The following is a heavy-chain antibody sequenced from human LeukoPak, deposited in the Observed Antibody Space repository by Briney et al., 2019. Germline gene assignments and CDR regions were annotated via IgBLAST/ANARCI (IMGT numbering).Heavy chain of an antibody. V-gene: IGHV3-48*01. CDR1: AFTFSTQS. CDR2: ISSSSSSI. Sequence: GGPLRLSCAASAFTFSTQSMTWVRQAPGTGLEWVSYISSSSSSIYHADSVKGRFTISRENAKNSLYLQMNSLRAGDTAVYYCARVAAAGKGFDYWGQGTLVTVSS. CDR3: ARVAAAGKGFDY. D-gene: IGHD6-13*01. J-gene: IGHJ4*02.